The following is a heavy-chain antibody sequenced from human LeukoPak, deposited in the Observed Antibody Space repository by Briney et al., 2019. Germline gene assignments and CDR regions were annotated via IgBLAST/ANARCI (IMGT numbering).Heavy chain of an antibody. D-gene: IGHD4-17*01. CDR3: AKSYGDYLFDY. Sequence: GGSLRLSCAASGLTFSSYGMHWVRQAPGKGLEWVAVISYDGSNKYYADSVKGRFTISRDNSKNTLYLQMNSLRAEDTAVYYCAKSYGDYLFDYWGQGTLVTVSS. J-gene: IGHJ4*02. CDR2: ISYDGSNK. V-gene: IGHV3-30*18. CDR1: GLTFSSYG.